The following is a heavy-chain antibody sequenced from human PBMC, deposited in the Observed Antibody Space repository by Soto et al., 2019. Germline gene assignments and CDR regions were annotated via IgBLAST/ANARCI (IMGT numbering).Heavy chain of an antibody. D-gene: IGHD2-2*01. J-gene: IGHJ4*02. V-gene: IGHV4-39*01. CDR3: ARHPVYATGWQIDD. CDR2: IYNSGST. Sequence: SETLSLTCTVSGGSISSRSYHWGWIRQPPGKGLEWIGRIYNSGSTYYNASLKSRLSISIDTSKNQFSLKLSSVTAADTAVYYCARHPVYATGWQIDDWGQGALVTVSS. CDR1: GGSISSRSYH.